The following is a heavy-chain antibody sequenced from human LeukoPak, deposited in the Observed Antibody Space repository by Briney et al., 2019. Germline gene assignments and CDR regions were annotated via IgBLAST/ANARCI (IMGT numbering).Heavy chain of an antibody. CDR3: ASTAMGDYFDY. Sequence: GGSLRLSCSASGFTVSSNYMSWVPQAPGNGLVWVSVIYSGGSTYYADSVKGRFTISRDNSKNTPYLQMNSLRAEDTAVYYCASTAMGDYFDYWGQGTLVTVSS. V-gene: IGHV3-66*01. D-gene: IGHD5-18*01. CDR2: IYSGGST. J-gene: IGHJ4*02. CDR1: GFTVSSNY.